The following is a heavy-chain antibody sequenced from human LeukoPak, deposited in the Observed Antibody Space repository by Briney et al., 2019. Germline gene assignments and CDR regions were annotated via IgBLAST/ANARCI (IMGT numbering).Heavy chain of an antibody. D-gene: IGHD5-12*01. Sequence: TGGSLRLSCVASGFTFTDSAMTWVRQPPGKGLEWVSTISSSGGNTIYIDSVKDRFTISRDNSKNTLYLQMNSLRAEDSAIYYCAKGGGYAPLDSWGQGTLVTVSS. V-gene: IGHV3-23*01. J-gene: IGHJ4*02. CDR2: ISSSGGNT. CDR3: AKGGGYAPLDS. CDR1: GFTFTDSA.